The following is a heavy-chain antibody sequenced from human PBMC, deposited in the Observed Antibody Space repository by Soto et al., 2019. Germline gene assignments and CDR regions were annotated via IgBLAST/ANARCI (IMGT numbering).Heavy chain of an antibody. CDR1: GYSFFGLA. V-gene: IGHV1-24*01. Sequence: ASVKVSCKVYGYSFFGLAMHWVRQAPGKGLEWVGWFDLEDGDTNYAQNFQGRVTLTEDTSTDTGYMEVRSLRSEDTAIYFCAIVYDSRGYYYISYPFVVWGQGTLVTVS. CDR3: AIVYDSRGYYYISYPFVV. CDR2: FDLEDGDT. J-gene: IGHJ3*01. D-gene: IGHD3-22*01.